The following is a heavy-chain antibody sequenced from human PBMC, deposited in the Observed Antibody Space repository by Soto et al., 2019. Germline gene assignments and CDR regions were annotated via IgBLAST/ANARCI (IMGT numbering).Heavy chain of an antibody. CDR2: ILHDGSAE. CDR3: AKNQGVELVPLATVDWFDP. CDR1: GFTFTSYD. J-gene: IGHJ5*02. D-gene: IGHD1-26*01. Sequence: PGGSLRLSCAASGFTFTSYDMHWVRQAPGKGLEWMALILHDGSAEYYADSVKGRFTISRDNSKSTVYLELNNLSAEDTAVYHCAKNQGVELVPLATVDWFDPWGQGSVVTVSS. V-gene: IGHV3-30*18.